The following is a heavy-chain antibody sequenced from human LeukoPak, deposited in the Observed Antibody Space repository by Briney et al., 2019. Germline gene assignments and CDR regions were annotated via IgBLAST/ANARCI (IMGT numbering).Heavy chain of an antibody. J-gene: IGHJ5*02. V-gene: IGHV3-73*01. Sequence: GGSLKLSCAASGFTFSGSAMHWVRQASGKGLEWVGRIRSKANSYATAYAASVKGRFTISRDDSKNTAYLQMNSLKTEDTAVYCCTKRTSTLDDPWGQGTLVTVSS. CDR3: TKRTSTLDDP. CDR1: GFTFSGSA. D-gene: IGHD1-1*01. CDR2: IRSKANSYAT.